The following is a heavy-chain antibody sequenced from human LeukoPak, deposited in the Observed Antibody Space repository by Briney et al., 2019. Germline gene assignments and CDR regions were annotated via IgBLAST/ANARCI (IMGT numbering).Heavy chain of an antibody. J-gene: IGHJ4*02. CDR2: IGWNSGGI. CDR1: GFTFDDYA. V-gene: IGHV3-9*01. D-gene: IGHD6-13*01. Sequence: PGGSLRLSCAASGFTFDDYAMHWVRHAPGKGPEWVSGIGWNSGGIVYADSVKGRFTISRDNAKKSLYLQMNSLGAEDTALYYCVKVTAAGFVDHWGQGTLVTVSS. CDR3: VKVTAAGFVDH.